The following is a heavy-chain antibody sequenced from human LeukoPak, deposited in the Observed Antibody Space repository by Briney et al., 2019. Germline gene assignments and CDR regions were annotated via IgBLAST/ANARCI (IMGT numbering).Heavy chain of an antibody. CDR1: GGSISSYY. D-gene: IGHD2-2*01. Sequence: NPSETPSLTCTVSGGSISSYYWSWIRQPPGKGLAWIGYIYYSGSTNYNPSLKSRVTISVDTSKNQFSLKLSSVTAADTAVYYCARDIHRCSSTSCPGNAFYIWGQGTMVTVSS. CDR3: ARDIHRCSSTSCPGNAFYI. V-gene: IGHV4-59*01. J-gene: IGHJ3*02. CDR2: IYYSGST.